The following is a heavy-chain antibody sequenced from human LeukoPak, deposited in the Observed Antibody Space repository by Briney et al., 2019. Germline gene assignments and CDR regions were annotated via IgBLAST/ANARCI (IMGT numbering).Heavy chain of an antibody. V-gene: IGHV3-33*01. Sequence: GGSLRLSCAASGFTFSNFGMHWVRQAPGKGLEWVAIIWFDGSDKYYADSVKGRFTISRDNSKNTLSPQMNSLRAADTAVYYCARAHPGYCTGTTCPGDYYYGVDVWGKGTTVTVSS. CDR2: IWFDGSDK. CDR1: GFTFSNFG. J-gene: IGHJ6*04. D-gene: IGHD2-2*03. CDR3: ARAHPGYCTGTTCPGDYYYGVDV.